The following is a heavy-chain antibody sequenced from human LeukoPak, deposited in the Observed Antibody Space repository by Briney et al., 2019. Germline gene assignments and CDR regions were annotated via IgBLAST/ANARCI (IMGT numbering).Heavy chain of an antibody. Sequence: ASVKVSCKASGYNFAHNIHWVRQAPGQGHEFMGWINPKNGGTKYAQNFQGRVTMTRDTSISTVYMELSSLGSDDTAVYYCARRFDYDFWSGSDYYFDYWGRGTLVAVSS. CDR3: ARRFDYDFWSGSDYYFDY. CDR2: INPKNGGT. J-gene: IGHJ4*02. D-gene: IGHD3-3*01. V-gene: IGHV1-2*02. CDR1: GYNFAHN.